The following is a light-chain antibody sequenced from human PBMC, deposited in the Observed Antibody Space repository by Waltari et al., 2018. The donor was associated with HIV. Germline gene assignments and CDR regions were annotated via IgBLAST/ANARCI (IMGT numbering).Light chain of an antibody. Sequence: QSALTQPASVSGSPGQSITISCTGTRSDIGGHNSVSWYQQHPGKAPKLMIYEVSNRPSGVSNRFSGSKSGNSASLTISGLQPEDEADYYCGSYTTSSTPYVFGTGTKVTVL. CDR2: EVS. CDR3: GSYTTSSTPYV. CDR1: RSDIGGHNS. V-gene: IGLV2-14*01. J-gene: IGLJ1*01.